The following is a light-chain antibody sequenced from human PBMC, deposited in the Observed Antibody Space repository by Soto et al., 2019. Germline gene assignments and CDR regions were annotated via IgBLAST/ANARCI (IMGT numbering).Light chain of an antibody. CDR1: QSVSSN. Sequence: EIVMTQSPATLSVSPGERATLSFRASQSVSSNLAWYQQKPGQAPRLLIYGASSRATGIPDRFSGSGSGTDFTLTISRLEPEDFAVYYCQKYGSSPWTCGQGNKGDIK. CDR2: GAS. V-gene: IGKV3-20*01. J-gene: IGKJ1*01. CDR3: QKYGSSPWT.